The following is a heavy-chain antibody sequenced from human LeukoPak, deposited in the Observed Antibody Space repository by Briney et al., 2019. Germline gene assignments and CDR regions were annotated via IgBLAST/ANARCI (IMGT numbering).Heavy chain of an antibody. CDR1: GCTFSRYA. V-gene: IGHV3-23*01. CDR2: ISGSGGST. J-gene: IGHJ4*02. D-gene: IGHD6-19*01. CDR3: AKGKGAGWPFDY. Sequence: GGSLRLSCADSGCTFSRYAMSWVRQAPGKGLEWVSAISGSGGSTYYADSVKGRFTISRDNSKNTLYLQMNSLRAEDTAVNYCAKGKGAGWPFDYWGQGTLVTVSS.